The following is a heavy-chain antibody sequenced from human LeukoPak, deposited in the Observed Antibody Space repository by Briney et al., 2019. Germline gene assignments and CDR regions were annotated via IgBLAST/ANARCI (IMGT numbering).Heavy chain of an antibody. V-gene: IGHV3-30*04. Sequence: PGGSLRLSCAASGFTFSSYAMHWVRQAPGKGLEWVAVISYDGSNKYYADSVKGRFTISRDNSKNTLYLQMNSLRAEDTAVYYCARGRVDYGDYTSTYYYYMDVWGKGTTVTVSS. CDR3: ARGRVDYGDYTSTYYYYMDV. D-gene: IGHD4-17*01. CDR2: ISYDGSNK. J-gene: IGHJ6*03. CDR1: GFTFSSYA.